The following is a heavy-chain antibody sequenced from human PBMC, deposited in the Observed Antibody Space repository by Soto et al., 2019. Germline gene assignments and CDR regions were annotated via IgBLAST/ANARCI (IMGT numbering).Heavy chain of an antibody. CDR1: GGSFSGYY. D-gene: IGHD3-22*01. J-gene: IGHJ4*02. CDR2: IKHTGST. Sequence: SETLSLTCAVRGGSFSGYYWTWIRQSPGKGLEWIGEIKHTGSTNYKPSLKSRVTISVDTSQNQFSRKSSSVTAADTAVYYCAREGDSSGYYFDYWGQGTLDTVGS. CDR3: AREGDSSGYYFDY. V-gene: IGHV4-34*01.